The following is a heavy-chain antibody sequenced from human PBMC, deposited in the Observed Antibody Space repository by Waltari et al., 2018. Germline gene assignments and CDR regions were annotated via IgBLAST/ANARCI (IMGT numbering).Heavy chain of an antibody. CDR3: AKVVSRWASDI. Sequence: EVQLLDSGGGLVQPGASLRLSCAASGFTFSNSAMTWVRQAPGKGLEWVSAISATDGSTYDADSVKGRFTISRDKSKSTLYLQMNSLRAEDTAVYYCAKVVSRWASDIWGQGTMVTVSS. J-gene: IGHJ3*02. D-gene: IGHD2-15*01. V-gene: IGHV3-23*01. CDR2: ISATDGST. CDR1: GFTFSNSA.